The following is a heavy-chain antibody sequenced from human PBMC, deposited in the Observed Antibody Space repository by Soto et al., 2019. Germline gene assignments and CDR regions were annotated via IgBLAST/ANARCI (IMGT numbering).Heavy chain of an antibody. Sequence: SESRSLTCDVSGDSFRGYFCNWPRQPPGKGXXWXXEISXXXRXXXNPSLETRITISVDTSKTQFSLNLTSVTDADTAVYYCARGYGYFRQWGQGALVTVSS. CDR3: ARGYGYFRQ. V-gene: IGHV4-34*01. J-gene: IGHJ4*02. D-gene: IGHD4-17*01. CDR2: ISXXXRX. CDR1: GDSFRGYF.